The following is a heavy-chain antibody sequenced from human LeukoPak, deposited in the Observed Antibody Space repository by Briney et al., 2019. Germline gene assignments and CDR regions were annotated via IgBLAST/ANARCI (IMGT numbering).Heavy chain of an antibody. CDR1: GFTFSSYW. CDR3: AKGASGVVTSGMDV. Sequence: PGGSLRLSCAASGFTFSSYWMSWVRQAPGKGLEWVANIEQDGTEKYYVDSVKGRFTISRDNAKNSLYLQMNSLRAEDTAVYYCAKGASGVVTSGMDVWGQGTTVTVSS. CDR2: IEQDGTEK. V-gene: IGHV3-7*01. J-gene: IGHJ6*02. D-gene: IGHD4-23*01.